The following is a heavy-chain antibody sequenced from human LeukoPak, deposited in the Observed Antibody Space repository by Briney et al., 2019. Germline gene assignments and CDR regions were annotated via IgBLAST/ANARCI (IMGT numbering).Heavy chain of an antibody. J-gene: IGHJ6*02. V-gene: IGHV1-46*01. CDR1: GYSFTDYY. CDR3: ARGLVRGVIITFPYYGMDV. D-gene: IGHD3-10*01. Sequence: ASVKVSCKASGYSFTDYYMHWVRQAPGQGLEWMGIINPNGGNTGYAQKFQGRVTMTRNTSISTAYMELSSLRSEDTAVYYCARGLVRGVIITFPYYGMDVWGQGTTVTVSS. CDR2: INPNGGNT.